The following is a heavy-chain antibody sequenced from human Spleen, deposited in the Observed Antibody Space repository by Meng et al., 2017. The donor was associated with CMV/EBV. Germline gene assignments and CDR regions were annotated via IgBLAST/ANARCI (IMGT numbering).Heavy chain of an antibody. CDR1: GFPFSGYS. V-gene: IGHV3-48*04. Sequence: GGSLRLSCTASGFPFSGYSMNWVRQAPGKGLEWISYISTRSYRLHYADSVKGRFIISRDDAENSLYLQMNSLRAEDTAVYYCARRGDLSFDYWGQGALVTVSS. CDR3: ARRGDLSFDY. J-gene: IGHJ4*02. CDR2: ISTRSYRL. D-gene: IGHD4-17*01.